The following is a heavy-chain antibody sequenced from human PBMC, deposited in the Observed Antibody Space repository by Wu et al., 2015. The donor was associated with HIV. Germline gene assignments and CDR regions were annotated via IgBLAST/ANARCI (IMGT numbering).Heavy chain of an antibody. CDR2: INPNSGGT. CDR1: GYTFTGYY. J-gene: IGHJ6*03. V-gene: IGHV1-2*02. Sequence: QVQLVQSGAEVKKPGASVKVSCKASGYTFTGYYMHWVRQAPGQGLEWMGWINPNSGGTNYAQKFQGRVTMTRDTSISTAYMELSRLRSDDTAVYYCARDAAAGTYYYYYYMDVWGKGTTVTVSS. D-gene: IGHD6-13*01. CDR3: ARDAAAGTYYYYYYMDV.